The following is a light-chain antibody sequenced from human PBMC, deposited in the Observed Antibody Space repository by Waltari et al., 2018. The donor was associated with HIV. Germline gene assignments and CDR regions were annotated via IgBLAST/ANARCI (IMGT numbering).Light chain of an antibody. J-gene: IGKJ1*01. V-gene: IGKV1-39*01. CDR2: GAS. CDR1: QTISSY. Sequence: DIQMTQSPSSLSASVGDRVTITCRASQTISSYLNWYQQKLGKAPKLLIYGASSWQSGVPSRFSGSGSGTAFTLTISSLQPEDFATYYCQQSFSTPWTFGQGTKVEIK. CDR3: QQSFSTPWT.